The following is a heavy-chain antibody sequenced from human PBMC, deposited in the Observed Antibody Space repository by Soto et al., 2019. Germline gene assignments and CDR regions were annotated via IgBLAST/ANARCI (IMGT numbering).Heavy chain of an antibody. CDR3: ARGEDGYNFGYHVG. J-gene: IGHJ4*02. Sequence: ASVKVSCKASGYILTSYARQWVRQAPGQRLEWMGWINVANGNTKYSQKFQGRVTMTRDTSTSTVYMELSSLRSEDTAVYYCARGEDGYNFGYHVGWGQGTLVTVSS. D-gene: IGHD5-12*01. CDR1: GYILTSYA. V-gene: IGHV1-3*01. CDR2: INVANGNT.